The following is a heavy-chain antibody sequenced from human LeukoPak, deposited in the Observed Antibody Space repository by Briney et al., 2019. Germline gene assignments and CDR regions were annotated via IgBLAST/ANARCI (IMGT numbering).Heavy chain of an antibody. CDR2: IKQDGSEK. V-gene: IGHV3-7*05. Sequence: GGSLRLSCAASGFTFSSYLMSWVRQAPGKGLEWVANIKQDGSEKYYVDSVKGRFTISRDNAKNSLYLQMNSLRAEDTAVYYCARPKYYDFWSGYSKYYFDYWGQGTLVTVSS. CDR3: ARPKYYDFWSGYSKYYFDY. CDR1: GFTFSSYL. D-gene: IGHD3-3*01. J-gene: IGHJ4*02.